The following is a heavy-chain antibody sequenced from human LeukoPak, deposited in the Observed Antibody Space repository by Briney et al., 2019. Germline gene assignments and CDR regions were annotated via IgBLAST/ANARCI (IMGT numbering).Heavy chain of an antibody. J-gene: IGHJ3*02. D-gene: IGHD5-24*01. V-gene: IGHV3-9*01. CDR1: GFTFDDYA. Sequence: PGRSLRLSSAASGFTFDDYAMHWVRQAPGKGLEWVSGISWNSGSIGYADSVKGRFTISRDNAKNSLYLQMNSLRAEDTALYYCAKGTQKVEESAFDIWGQGTMVTVSS. CDR3: AKGTQKVEESAFDI. CDR2: ISWNSGSI.